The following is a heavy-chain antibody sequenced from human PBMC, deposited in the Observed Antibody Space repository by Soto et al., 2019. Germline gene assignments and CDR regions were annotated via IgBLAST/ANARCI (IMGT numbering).Heavy chain of an antibody. Sequence: SENGSLTGSDNVGSFSGYAWSWIRQPPGKGLEWIGEINHRGSANYNPSLKSRVTISVDTSKNQFSLKLSSVTAADTALYYCARGPYYDILTGYSAAFDIWGQGTMVT. D-gene: IGHD3-9*01. J-gene: IGHJ3*02. CDR3: ARGPYYDILTGYSAAFDI. V-gene: IGHV4-34*01. CDR2: INHRGSA. CDR1: VGSFSGYA.